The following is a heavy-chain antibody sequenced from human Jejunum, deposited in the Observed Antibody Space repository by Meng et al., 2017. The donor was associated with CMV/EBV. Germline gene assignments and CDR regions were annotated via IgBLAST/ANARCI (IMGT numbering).Heavy chain of an antibody. V-gene: IGHV6-1*01. CDR3: AGGWQLGP. CDR2: TYYRSQWYY. CDR1: GDSVSSSSAA. Sequence: QVQLQQSGPGLLKPSXXLSLTCVISGDSVSSSSAAWNWIRQSPSRGLEWLGRTYYRSQWYYDYAVSVKSRITINPDTSKNQFSLHLSSVTPEDTAVYYCAGGWQLGPWGQGTLGNVSS. D-gene: IGHD4-23*01. J-gene: IGHJ4*02.